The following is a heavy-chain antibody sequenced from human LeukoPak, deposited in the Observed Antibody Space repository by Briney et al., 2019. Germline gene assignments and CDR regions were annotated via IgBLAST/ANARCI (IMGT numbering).Heavy chain of an antibody. CDR2: IYYSGST. D-gene: IGHD1-1*01. J-gene: IGHJ4*02. CDR3: ARHGGVQFTFDY. Sequence: KPSETLSLTCTVSGGSISSSSYYWGWIRQPPGKGLEWIGSIYYSGSTYHNPSLKSRVTISVDTSKNQFSLKLSSVTAADTAVYYCARHGGVQFTFDYWGQGTLVTVSS. V-gene: IGHV4-39*01. CDR1: GGSISSSSYY.